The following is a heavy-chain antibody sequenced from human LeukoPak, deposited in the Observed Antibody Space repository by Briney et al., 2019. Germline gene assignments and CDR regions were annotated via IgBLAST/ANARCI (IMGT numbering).Heavy chain of an antibody. CDR1: GYTLTELS. D-gene: IGHD2-15*01. V-gene: IGHV1-24*01. CDR3: ATIQNIVVVVAATPGFFDI. Sequence: ASVKVSCKVSGYTLTELSMHWVRQAPGKGLAWMGGFDPEDGETIYAQKFQGRVTMTEDTSTDTAYMELSSLRSEDTAVYYCATIQNIVVVVAATPGFFDIWGQGTMVTVSS. J-gene: IGHJ3*02. CDR2: FDPEDGET.